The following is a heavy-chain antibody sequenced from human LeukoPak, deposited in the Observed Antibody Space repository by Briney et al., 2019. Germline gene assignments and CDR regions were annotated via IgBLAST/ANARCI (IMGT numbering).Heavy chain of an antibody. CDR2: IYSGGST. J-gene: IGHJ6*02. CDR1: VFTVSSNY. Sequence: GGSLRLSCAASVFTVSSNYMSWVRQAPGKGLEWVSVIYSGGSTYYADSVKGRFTISRDNSKNTLYLQMNSLRAEDTAVYYCARAVFIPNRLDVWGQGTTVTVSS. D-gene: IGHD1-14*01. CDR3: ARAVFIPNRLDV. V-gene: IGHV3-53*01.